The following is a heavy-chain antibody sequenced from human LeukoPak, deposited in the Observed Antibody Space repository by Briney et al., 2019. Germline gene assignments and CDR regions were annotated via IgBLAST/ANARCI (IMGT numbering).Heavy chain of an antibody. Sequence: ASVKVSCKVSGYTLTELSMHWVRQAPGKGLEWMGGFDPEDGETIYAQKFQGRVTMTEDTSTDTAYMELSSLRSEDTAVYYCATDPQGGDAFDIWGQGTMVTVSS. CDR1: GYTLTELS. V-gene: IGHV1-24*01. CDR3: ATDPQGGDAFDI. J-gene: IGHJ3*02. CDR2: FDPEDGET.